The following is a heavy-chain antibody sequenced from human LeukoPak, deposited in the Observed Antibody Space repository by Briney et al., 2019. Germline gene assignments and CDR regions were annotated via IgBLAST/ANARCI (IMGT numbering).Heavy chain of an antibody. V-gene: IGHV1-8*01. D-gene: IGHD3-3*01. CDR1: GYTFTSYD. CDR3: ARGYDFWSGYPPFYYYYGMDV. CDR2: MNPNSGNT. J-gene: IGHJ6*02. Sequence: ASVKVSCKASGYTFTSYDINWVRQATGQGLEWMGWMNPNSGNTGYAQKFQGRVTMTRNTSISTAYMELSSLRSEDTAVYYCARGYDFWSGYPPFYYYYGMDVWGQGTTGTVSS.